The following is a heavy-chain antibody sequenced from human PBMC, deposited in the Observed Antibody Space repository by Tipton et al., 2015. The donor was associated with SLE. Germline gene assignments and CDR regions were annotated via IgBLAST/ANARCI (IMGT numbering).Heavy chain of an antibody. J-gene: IGHJ5*02. D-gene: IGHD5-24*01. Sequence: TLSLTCTVSGGSLSSSTYLWDWIRQPPGKGLEWIGYISYSGSTNYNPSVRSRVSISLDTSKNQFSLKVKSVTTADTAVYYCARMRGGYNAHHWGQGILVTVSS. V-gene: IGHV4-61*01. CDR2: ISYSGST. CDR1: GGSLSSSTYL. CDR3: ARMRGGYNAHH.